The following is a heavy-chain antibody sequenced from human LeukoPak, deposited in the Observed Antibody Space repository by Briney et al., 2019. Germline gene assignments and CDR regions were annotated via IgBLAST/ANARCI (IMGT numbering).Heavy chain of an antibody. D-gene: IGHD6-13*01. CDR3: ARLRYSSSWYYFDY. CDR1: GGSISSSSYY. V-gene: IGHV4-39*07. J-gene: IGHJ4*02. CDR2: IYYSGST. Sequence: PSETLSLTCAVSGGSISSSSYYWGWIRQPPGKGLEWIGSIYYSGSTYYNPSLKSRVTISLDTSKNQFSLKLSSVTAADTAVYYCARLRYSSSWYYFDYWGQGTLVTVSS.